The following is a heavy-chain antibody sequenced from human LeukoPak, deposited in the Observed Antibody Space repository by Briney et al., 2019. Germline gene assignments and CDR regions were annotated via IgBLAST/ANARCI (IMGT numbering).Heavy chain of an antibody. CDR3: ARDLIECHWVVGYCSSGWFDP. V-gene: IGHV3-23*01. J-gene: IGHJ5*02. Sequence: PGGSLRLSCAASGFTFSTYAMNWVRQAPGKGLEWVSSIRSSGVDTYYADSVEGRFTISRDNSKNTLYLQMNSLRAEDTAVYYYARDLIECHWVVGYCSSGWFDPWGQGTLVTVSS. CDR2: IRSSGVDT. CDR1: GFTFSTYA. D-gene: IGHD2-2*01.